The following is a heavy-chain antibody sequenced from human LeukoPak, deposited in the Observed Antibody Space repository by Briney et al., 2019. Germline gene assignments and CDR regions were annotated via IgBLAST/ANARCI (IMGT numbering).Heavy chain of an antibody. CDR2: VIPSGAST. V-gene: IGHV3-23*01. Sequence: PGGSLRLSCAASGFTFTTYGMNWVRQAPGKGLEWVSGVIPSGASTYYADSVKGRFTISRDNSKNTLYLLMNSLRAEDTAVYYCARRAGAYSHPYDYWGQGTLVTVSS. CDR3: ARRAGAYSHPYDY. J-gene: IGHJ4*02. D-gene: IGHD4/OR15-4a*01. CDR1: GFTFTTYG.